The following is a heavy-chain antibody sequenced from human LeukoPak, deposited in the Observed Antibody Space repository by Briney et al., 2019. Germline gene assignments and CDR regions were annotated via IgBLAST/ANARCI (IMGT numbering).Heavy chain of an antibody. CDR3: ARDYRTRYCSSTSCYSGFDY. CDR1: GFTFSSYA. J-gene: IGHJ4*02. Sequence: GGSLRLSCAASGFTFSSYAMSWVRQAPGKGLEWVSAISGSGGSTYYADSVKGRFTISRDNSKNTLYLQMNSLRAEDTAVYYCARDYRTRYCSSTSCYSGFDYWGQGTLVAVSS. D-gene: IGHD2-2*01. CDR2: ISGSGGST. V-gene: IGHV3-23*01.